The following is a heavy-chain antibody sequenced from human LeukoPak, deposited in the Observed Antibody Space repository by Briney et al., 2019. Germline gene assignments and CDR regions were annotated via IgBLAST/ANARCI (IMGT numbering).Heavy chain of an antibody. Sequence: GSLRLSCAASGFSISNYAMSWIRQPPGKGLEWIGYIYYSGSTNYNPSLKSRVTISVDTSKNQFSLKLSSVTAADTAVYYCARVPRYYYYYYMDVWGKGTTVTVSS. J-gene: IGHJ6*03. CDR1: GFSISNYA. V-gene: IGHV4-59*01. CDR3: ARVPRYYYYYYMDV. CDR2: IYYSGST.